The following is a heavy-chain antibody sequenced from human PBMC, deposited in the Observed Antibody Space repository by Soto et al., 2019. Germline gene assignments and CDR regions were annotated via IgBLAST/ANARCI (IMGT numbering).Heavy chain of an antibody. CDR3: PREPLSRWYPRTDY. V-gene: IGHV6-1*01. CDR2: TYYRSKWYN. Sequence: SPTLSLTCAISGDSVSSNSAAWNWIRQSPSRGLEWLGRTYYRSKWYNDYAVSVKSRITINPDTSKNQFYLQLNSVTPEDTAVYYCPREPLSRWYPRTDYLGQGDLVTASS. D-gene: IGHD6-13*01. J-gene: IGHJ4*02. CDR1: GDSVSSNSAA.